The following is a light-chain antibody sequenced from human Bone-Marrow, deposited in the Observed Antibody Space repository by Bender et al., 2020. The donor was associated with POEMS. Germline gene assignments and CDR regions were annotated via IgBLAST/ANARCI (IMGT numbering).Light chain of an antibody. CDR1: SSDIGGYNY. Sequence: QSALTQPASVSGSPGQPITISCTGTSSDIGGYNYVSWYQQHPGKAPKLLIYDVTNRPSGVSNRFSGSKSGNTASLTISGLQAEDEADYYCQAWDSSTAVVFGGGTKLTVL. CDR2: DVT. V-gene: IGLV2-14*01. J-gene: IGLJ2*01. CDR3: QAWDSSTAVV.